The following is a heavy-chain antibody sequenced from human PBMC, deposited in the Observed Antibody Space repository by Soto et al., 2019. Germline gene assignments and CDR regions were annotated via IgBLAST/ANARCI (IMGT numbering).Heavy chain of an antibody. CDR1: GFTFSDYY. J-gene: IGHJ6*02. V-gene: IGHV3-11*06. CDR3: ARPNHVGYYYGMDV. Sequence: PGGSLRLSCAASGFTFSDYYMSWIRQAPGKGLEWVSYISSSSSYTNYADSVKGRFTISRDNAKNSLCLQMNSLRAEDTAVYYCARPNHVGYYYGMDVWGQGTTVTVSS. CDR2: ISSSSSYT.